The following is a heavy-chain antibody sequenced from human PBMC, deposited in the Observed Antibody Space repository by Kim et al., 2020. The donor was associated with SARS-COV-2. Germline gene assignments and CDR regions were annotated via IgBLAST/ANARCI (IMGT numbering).Heavy chain of an antibody. V-gene: IGHV3-53*01. CDR1: GLTVTSNH. CDR2: IFRGDTT. J-gene: IGHJ4*02. D-gene: IGHD4-4*01. Sequence: GGSLRLSCAVSGLTVTSNHMTWIRQAPGRGLEWVSVIFRGDTTYYAASVQGRFTISRDYYKNTLSLQMNSLRAEDTAIYYCARDPVGDGYSFFDYWGQGTLFTVSS. CDR3: ARDPVGDGYSFFDY.